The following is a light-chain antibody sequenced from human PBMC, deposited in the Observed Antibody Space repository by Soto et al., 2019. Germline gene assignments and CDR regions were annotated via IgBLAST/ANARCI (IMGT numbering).Light chain of an antibody. V-gene: IGKV4-1*01. J-gene: IGKJ1*01. CDR1: QSVLYSSNDKNF. CDR3: HQYYSAPWT. CDR2: WAS. Sequence: DIVMTQSPDSLTVSLGERATINCKSSQSVLYSSNDKNFLTWYQQKPGQPPKLLIYWASTRESGVPDRFSGSGSGTDFTLTISSLQAEDVAVYYCHQYYSAPWTFGQGTMVEIK.